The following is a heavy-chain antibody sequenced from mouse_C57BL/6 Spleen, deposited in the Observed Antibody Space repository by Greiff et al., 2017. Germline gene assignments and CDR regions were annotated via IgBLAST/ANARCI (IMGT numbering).Heavy chain of an antibody. J-gene: IGHJ4*01. Sequence: QVQLQQSGPGLVQPSQSLSITCTVSGFSLTSYGVHWVRQSPGKGLEWLGVIWSGGSTDYNAAFISRLSISKDNSKSQVFFKMNSLQADDTAIYYCATSYYYGSSYGGPYYAMDYWGQGTSVTVSS. CDR2: IWSGGST. D-gene: IGHD1-1*01. CDR3: ATSYYYGSSYGGPYYAMDY. V-gene: IGHV2-2*01. CDR1: GFSLTSYG.